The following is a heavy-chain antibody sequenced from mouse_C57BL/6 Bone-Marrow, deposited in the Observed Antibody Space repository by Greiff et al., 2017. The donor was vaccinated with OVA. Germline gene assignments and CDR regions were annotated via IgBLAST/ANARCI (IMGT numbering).Heavy chain of an antibody. V-gene: IGHV14-4*01. CDR2: IDPENGDT. J-gene: IGHJ2*01. CDR3: LYYYGSRDY. D-gene: IGHD1-1*01. CDR1: GFNIKDDY. Sequence: VQLQQSGAELVRPGASVKLSCTASGFNIKDDYMHWVKQRPEQGLELIGWIDPENGDTEYASKFQGKATITADTSSNTAYLQLSSLTSEDTAVYYCLYYYGSRDYWGQGTTLTVSS.